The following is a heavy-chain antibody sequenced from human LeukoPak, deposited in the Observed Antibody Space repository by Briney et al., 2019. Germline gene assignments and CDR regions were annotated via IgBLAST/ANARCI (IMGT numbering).Heavy chain of an antibody. J-gene: IGHJ5*02. V-gene: IGHV4-39*01. CDR1: GGSIISSSYY. Sequence: SETLSLTCTVSGGSIISSSYYWGWLRQPPGKGLEWIGNIYPSGSAYYNPSLDSRLTISLDTSNNQFSLKLSSVTAADTAVYYCARSITNYWFDPWGQGTLVTVSS. CDR2: IYPSGSA. CDR3: ARSITNYWFDP. D-gene: IGHD4/OR15-4a*01.